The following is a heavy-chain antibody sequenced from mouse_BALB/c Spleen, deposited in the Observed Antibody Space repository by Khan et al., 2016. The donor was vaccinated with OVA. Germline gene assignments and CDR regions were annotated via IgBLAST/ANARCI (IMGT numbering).Heavy chain of an antibody. D-gene: IGHD3-1*01. CDR3: ARRRAARATWDYFDY. J-gene: IGHJ2*01. CDR2: IFPGGGYT. CDR1: GYTFTNYW. V-gene: IGHV1-63*02. Sequence: QVQLKQSGAELVRPGTSVKMSCKAAGYTFTNYWIGWVKQRPGHGLEWIGDIFPGGGYTNYTEKFKGKATLTADTSSSTAYMQLSSLTSEDSAIYYCARRRAARATWDYFDYWGQGTTLTGSS.